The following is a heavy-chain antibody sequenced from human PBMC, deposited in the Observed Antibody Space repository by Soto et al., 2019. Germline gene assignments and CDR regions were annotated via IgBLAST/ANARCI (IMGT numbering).Heavy chain of an antibody. CDR3: ARGGSSSFSWFDH. CDR1: GYTFTGYY. J-gene: IGHJ5*02. V-gene: IGHV1-46*01. Sequence: ASVKVSCKASGYTFTGYYMHWVRQAPGQGLEWMGWINPSGGSTTYAQKFQGRVTMTRDTSTSTVYMDLNSLRPEDTALFYCARGGSSSFSWFDHWGQGSLVTVSS. CDR2: INPSGGST. D-gene: IGHD6-6*01.